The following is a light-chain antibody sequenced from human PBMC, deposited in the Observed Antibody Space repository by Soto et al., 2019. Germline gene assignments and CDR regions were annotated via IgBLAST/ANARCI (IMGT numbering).Light chain of an antibody. Sequence: QSALTQPASVSGSPGQSITISCTGTSSDVNGYNYVSWYQQHPGKAHKLMISDVTNRPSGVSNRFSGSKSGNTASLTISGLQAEDEAEYYCSSYTSSTTFVFGTGTKVTVL. V-gene: IGLV2-14*03. CDR1: SSDVNGYNY. CDR3: SSYTSSTTFV. J-gene: IGLJ1*01. CDR2: DVT.